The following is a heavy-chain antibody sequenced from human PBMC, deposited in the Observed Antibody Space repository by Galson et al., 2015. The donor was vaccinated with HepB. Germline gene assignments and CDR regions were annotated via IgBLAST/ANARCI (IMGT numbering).Heavy chain of an antibody. V-gene: IGHV1-46*04. CDR3: AREARRYCSSTSCYYYGMDV. Sequence: SVKVSCKASGYTFTSYYMHWVRQAPGQGLEWMGIINPSGGSTSYAQKLQGRVTMTRDTSTSTVYMELSSLRSEDTAVYYCAREARRYCSSTSCYYYGMDVWGQGTTVTVSS. CDR2: INPSGGST. J-gene: IGHJ6*02. D-gene: IGHD2-2*01. CDR1: GYTFTSYY.